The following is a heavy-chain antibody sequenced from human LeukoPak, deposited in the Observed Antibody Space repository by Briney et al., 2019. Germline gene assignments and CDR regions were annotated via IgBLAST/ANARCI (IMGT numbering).Heavy chain of an antibody. V-gene: IGHV3-11*01. D-gene: IGHD6-13*01. CDR1: GFTFSDHY. Sequence: GGSLRLSCAASGFTFSDHYMSWIRQAPGKGLEWVSYISNSDNTIYYADSVKGRFTISRDNAKNSLYLQMNSLRAEDTAVYYCARDGGAAASHWGQGTLVTVSS. J-gene: IGHJ1*01. CDR2: ISNSDNTI. CDR3: ARDGGAAASH.